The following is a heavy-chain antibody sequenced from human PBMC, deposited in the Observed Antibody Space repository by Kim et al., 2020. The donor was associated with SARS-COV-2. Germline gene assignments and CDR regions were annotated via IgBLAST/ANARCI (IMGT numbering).Heavy chain of an antibody. V-gene: IGHV4-30-4*01. J-gene: IGHJ4*02. CDR3: ARFRQSVVPAAMYFDY. CDR1: GGSISSGDYY. Sequence: SETLSLTSTVSGGSISSGDYYWSWIRQPPGKGLEWIGYIYYSGSTYYNPSLKSRVTISVDTSKNQFSLKLSSVTAADTAVYYCARFRQSVVPAAMYFDYWGQGTLVTVSS. D-gene: IGHD2-2*01. CDR2: IYYSGST.